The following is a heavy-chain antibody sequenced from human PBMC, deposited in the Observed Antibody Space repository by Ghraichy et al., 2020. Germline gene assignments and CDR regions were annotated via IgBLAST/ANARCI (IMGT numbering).Heavy chain of an antibody. Sequence: LSLTCTASGFVFKNYAMSWGRQAPGKGLEWVASISSSSNYIYYADSLKGRFTISRDNARGSLDLQMNSLRVDDTAVYYCATHLGFWGQGTLVTVSS. V-gene: IGHV3-21*01. CDR3: ATHLGF. J-gene: IGHJ4*02. CDR2: ISSSSNYI. CDR1: GFVFKNYA.